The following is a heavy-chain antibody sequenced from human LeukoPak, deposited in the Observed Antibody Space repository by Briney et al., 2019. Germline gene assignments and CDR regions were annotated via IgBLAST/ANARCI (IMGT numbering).Heavy chain of an antibody. V-gene: IGHV3-9*01. J-gene: IGHJ5*02. CDR1: GFPFDDYH. Sequence: PGGSLRLSCAASGFPFDDYHTHWPPHARGKGLEWVSGIIWYSCSIGYADSVKRRFNIYRDYAKNSLYLQMNRLRAEDTALYYCAKARVIGAQFDPWGQGTLVTVSS. CDR3: AKARVIGAQFDP. CDR2: IIWYSCSI. D-gene: IGHD3-10*01.